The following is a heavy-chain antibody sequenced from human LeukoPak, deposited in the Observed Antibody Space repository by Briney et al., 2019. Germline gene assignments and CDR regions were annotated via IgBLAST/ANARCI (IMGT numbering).Heavy chain of an antibody. Sequence: GGSLRLSCAASGFTFSSYSMTWVRQAPGKGLEWVSSISSSSSYIYYADSVKGRFTISRDNAKNSLYLQMNSLRAEDTAVYYCARGTIQLWSPYLDYWGQGTLVTVSS. J-gene: IGHJ4*02. CDR1: GFTFSSYS. CDR3: ARGTIQLWSPYLDY. CDR2: ISSSSSYI. V-gene: IGHV3-21*01. D-gene: IGHD5-18*01.